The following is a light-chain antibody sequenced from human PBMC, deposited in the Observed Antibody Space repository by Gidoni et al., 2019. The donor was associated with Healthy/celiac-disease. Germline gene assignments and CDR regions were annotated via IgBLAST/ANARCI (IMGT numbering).Light chain of an antibody. CDR1: QSITSY. CDR3: QQSYSTPPYT. V-gene: IGKV1-39*01. Sequence: DIQMTQSPSSLSASVGDRVTITCRASQSITSYLNWYQQKPGKAPKLLIYGASSLQSGVPSRFSGSGSGTDFTLTISSLQPEDFATYYCQQSYSTPPYTFGQXTKLEIK. J-gene: IGKJ2*01. CDR2: GAS.